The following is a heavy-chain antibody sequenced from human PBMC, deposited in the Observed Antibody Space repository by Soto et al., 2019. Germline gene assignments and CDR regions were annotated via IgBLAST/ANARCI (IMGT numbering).Heavy chain of an antibody. CDR1: GGSISSSNYY. CDR3: SCTSAWFGDWFDP. D-gene: IGHD3-10*01. J-gene: IGHJ5*02. V-gene: IGHV4-39*01. Sequence: QLQLQESGPGLVKPSETLSLTCTVSGGSISSSNYYWGWIRQPPGKGLEWIGSIYFSGSTYYNPSLNSRVTISADTSKIQFSLKLTSVTAAYTAVYYCSCTSAWFGDWFDPWGQGTLVTVSS. CDR2: IYFSGST.